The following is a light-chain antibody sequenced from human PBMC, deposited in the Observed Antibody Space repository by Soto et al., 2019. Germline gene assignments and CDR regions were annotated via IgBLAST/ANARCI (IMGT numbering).Light chain of an antibody. CDR1: SSDVGGYNY. V-gene: IGLV2-14*01. Sequence: QSALTQAASVSGSPGRSITISCTGTSSDVGGYNYVSWYQQHPGKAPKLMIYDVSNRPSGVSNRFSGSKSGNTASPTISGLQAEDEADYYCSSYTSSSTYVFGTGTKVTVL. J-gene: IGLJ1*01. CDR2: DVS. CDR3: SSYTSSSTYV.